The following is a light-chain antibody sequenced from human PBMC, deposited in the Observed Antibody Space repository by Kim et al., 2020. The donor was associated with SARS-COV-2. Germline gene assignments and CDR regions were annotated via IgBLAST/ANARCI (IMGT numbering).Light chain of an antibody. CDR1: SGSIVSDF. V-gene: IGLV6-57*01. J-gene: IGLJ3*02. Sequence: GKTVISSCSRSSGSIVSDFVQWFQQRPGSSPTTVIYEDHKRPSGVPDRFSASVDSSSNSASLTISGLRAEDEADYYCQSYDDNIWVFGGGTKLTVL. CDR2: EDH. CDR3: QSYDDNIWV.